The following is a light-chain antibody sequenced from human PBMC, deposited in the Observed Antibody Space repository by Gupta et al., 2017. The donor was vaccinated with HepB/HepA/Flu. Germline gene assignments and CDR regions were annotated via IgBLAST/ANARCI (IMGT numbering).Light chain of an antibody. CDR2: MAF. CDR1: QSISDW. CDR3: QQYNSYWT. Sequence: DIQMTQSPSTLSASVGDRITVTCRASQSISDWLDWYQQKTGKAPNLLIYMAFSLESGVPSRSSGSGFVTEFTLTIMSRLPDVFANYSFQQYNSYWTFGQGTKVEIK. V-gene: IGKV1-5*03. J-gene: IGKJ1*01.